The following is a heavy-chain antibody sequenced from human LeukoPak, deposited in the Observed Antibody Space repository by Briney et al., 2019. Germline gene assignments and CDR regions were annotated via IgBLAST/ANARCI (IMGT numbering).Heavy chain of an antibody. D-gene: IGHD1-26*01. Sequence: SETLSLTCTVSGYSISGGYYWGWIRQPPGKGLEWIGSIYHSGSTYYNPSLKSRVTISVDTSKNQFSLKLSSVTAADTAVYYCAGLSGSYPYRYFDLWGRGTLVTVSS. CDR1: GYSISGGYY. V-gene: IGHV4-38-2*02. CDR2: IYHSGST. CDR3: AGLSGSYPYRYFDL. J-gene: IGHJ2*01.